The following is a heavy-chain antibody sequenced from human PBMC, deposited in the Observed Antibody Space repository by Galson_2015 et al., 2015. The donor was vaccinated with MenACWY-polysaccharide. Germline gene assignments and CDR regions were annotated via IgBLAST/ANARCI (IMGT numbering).Heavy chain of an antibody. V-gene: IGHV3-74*01. CDR1: GFTFSSYW. D-gene: IGHD3-10*01. CDR3: ARDPRGARSSYFDN. CDR2: INSDGGST. J-gene: IGHJ4*02. Sequence: SLRLSCAASGFTFSSYWMHWVRHAPGKGLVWVSRINSDGGSTSYADSVKGRFTISRDNAKNSLYLQMNSLRAEGTAVYFCARDPRGARSSYFDNWGQGILVTISS.